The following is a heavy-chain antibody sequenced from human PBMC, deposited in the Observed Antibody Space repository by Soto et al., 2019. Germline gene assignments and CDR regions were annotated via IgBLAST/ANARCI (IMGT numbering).Heavy chain of an antibody. D-gene: IGHD2-8*01. CDR2: INPSGGST. J-gene: IGHJ5*02. CDR3: ARDYCTNGVCYFHTFDP. Sequence: QVQLVQSGAEVKKPGASVKVSCKASGYTFTSYYMHWVRQAPGQGLEWMGIINPSGGSTSYAQKFQGRVTMTRDTSTSTVYMELSSLRSEDTAVYYCARDYCTNGVCYFHTFDPWGQGTLVTVSS. V-gene: IGHV1-46*03. CDR1: GYTFTSYY.